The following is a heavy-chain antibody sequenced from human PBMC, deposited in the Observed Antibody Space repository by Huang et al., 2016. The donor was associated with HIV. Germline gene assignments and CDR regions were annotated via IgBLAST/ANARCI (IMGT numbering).Heavy chain of an antibody. CDR3: AGSYNWNSVDY. CDR2: IYDGGNT. D-gene: IGHD1-20*01. V-gene: IGHV4-39*02. J-gene: IGHJ4*02. Sequence: QLQLQGSGPRLVKPSENLSLTCTVSGGSISSSSYRWGWIRQSPGKRLEWVGSIYDGGNTHHNPSLKSRLTMSVDTSKNHFTLRLTSVTAADTAVYYCAGSYNWNSVDYWGQGTLVTVSS. CDR1: GGSISSSSYR.